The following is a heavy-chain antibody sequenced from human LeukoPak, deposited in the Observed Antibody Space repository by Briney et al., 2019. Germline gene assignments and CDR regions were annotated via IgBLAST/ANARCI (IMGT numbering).Heavy chain of an antibody. CDR1: GFTFSSYD. D-gene: IGHD1-26*01. J-gene: IGHJ4*02. CDR2: IGTAGDT. V-gene: IGHV3-13*01. CDR3: ARGGGLSGSYYWGIDY. Sequence: GGSLRLSCAASGFTFSSYDMHWVRQATGKGLEWVSAIGTAGDTYYPGSVKGRFAISRENAKNSLYLQMNSLRAGDTAVYYCARGGGLSGSYYWGIDYWGQGTLVTVSS.